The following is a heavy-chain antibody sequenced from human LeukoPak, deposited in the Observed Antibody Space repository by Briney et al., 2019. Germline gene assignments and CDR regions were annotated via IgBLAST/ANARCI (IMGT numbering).Heavy chain of an antibody. J-gene: IGHJ4*02. CDR2: ISYDGSNK. V-gene: IGHV3-30-3*01. CDR3: ARDPSWHGSGWYAYWDY. Sequence: GGSLRLSCAASGFTFSSYAMHWVRQAPGKGLEWVAVISYDGSNKYYADSVKGRFTISRDNSKNTLYLQMNSLSAEDTAVYYCARDPSWHGSGWYAYWDYWGQGTLVTVSS. D-gene: IGHD6-19*01. CDR1: GFTFSSYA.